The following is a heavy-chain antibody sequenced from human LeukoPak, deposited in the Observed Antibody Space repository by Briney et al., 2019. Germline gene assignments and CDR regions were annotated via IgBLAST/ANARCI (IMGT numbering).Heavy chain of an antibody. CDR2: ISGSGRNT. V-gene: IGHV3-23*01. CDR3: AKPYSGWTSFDY. D-gene: IGHD6-19*01. J-gene: IGHJ4*02. Sequence: GGSLRLSCAASGFTFRSYAMSWVRQAPGKGLEWVSAISGSGRNTYYADSVKGRFTISRDDSKNTLYLQMNSLRVEDTAVYYCAKPYSGWTSFDYWGQGTLVTVPS. CDR1: GFTFRSYA.